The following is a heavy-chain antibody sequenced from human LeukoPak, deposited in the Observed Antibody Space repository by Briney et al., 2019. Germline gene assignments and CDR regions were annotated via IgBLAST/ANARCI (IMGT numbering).Heavy chain of an antibody. CDR3: ARRRRYYDSSGYYLSGAFDI. V-gene: IGHV5-51*01. Sequence: GESLKISCQGSGXSFTSYWNGWVRQMPGKGLEWMGIIYPGDSDTRYSPSFQGQVTISADKSISTAYLQWSSLKASDTAMYYCARRRRYYDSSGYYLSGAFDIWGQGTMVTVSS. J-gene: IGHJ3*02. D-gene: IGHD3-22*01. CDR2: IYPGDSDT. CDR1: GXSFTSYW.